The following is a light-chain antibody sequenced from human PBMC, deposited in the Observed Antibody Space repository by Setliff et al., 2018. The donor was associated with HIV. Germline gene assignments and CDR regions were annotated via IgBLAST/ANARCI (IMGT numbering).Light chain of an antibody. CDR1: TSDVGSYIL. CDR3: SSYTTANTLV. J-gene: IGLJ2*01. Sequence: QSALTQPASVSASPGQSITISCTGTTSDVGSYILVSWYQQHPGRAPKLILYEITKRPAGLSNRFSGSKSGNTASLTISGLQSEDEGDYYCSSYTTANTLVFGGGTKVTV. CDR2: EIT. V-gene: IGLV2-14*02.